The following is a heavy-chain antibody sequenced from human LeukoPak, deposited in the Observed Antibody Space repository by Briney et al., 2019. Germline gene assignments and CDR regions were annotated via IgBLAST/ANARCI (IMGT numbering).Heavy chain of an antibody. V-gene: IGHV3-23*01. D-gene: IGHD2-15*01. CDR1: GFTFSSYA. CDR3: AKGRALEVVAAFNY. Sequence: GGSLRLSCAASGFTFSSYAMGWVRQAPGKGLEWVSAISGSGANTYYADSVKGRFTISRDNSKNTLSLQMNTLRTDDTAVYYCAKGRALEVVAAFNYWGQGTVVTVSS. J-gene: IGHJ4*02. CDR2: ISGSGANT.